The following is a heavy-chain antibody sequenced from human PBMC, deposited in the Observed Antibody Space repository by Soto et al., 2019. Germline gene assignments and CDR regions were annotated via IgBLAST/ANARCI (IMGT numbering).Heavy chain of an antibody. CDR3: GLEPTGTGGLDH. J-gene: IGHJ1*01. CDR2: INLESGDT. Sequence: QVQLVQSGAEVKKPGASVKVSCKASGHTFTGHHMHWVRQTPGQGLQWMGCINLESGDTRYAQKFQGRVTTTRDTSITTVHMELSGLRSDDTAVYYCGLEPTGTGGLDHWGQGTLVTVSS. D-gene: IGHD7-27*01. V-gene: IGHV1-2*02. CDR1: GHTFTGHH.